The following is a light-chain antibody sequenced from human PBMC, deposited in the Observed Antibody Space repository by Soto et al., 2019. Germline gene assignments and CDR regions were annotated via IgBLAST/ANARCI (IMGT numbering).Light chain of an antibody. V-gene: IGKV3D-15*01. CDR1: QSVSSN. Sequence: EIVMTQSPTILSVSPGERATLSCRASQSVSSNLAWYQQKPGQPPRLLMYGVYTRAPGTPARFSGSGSGTEFTLTISSLQSEDVAVYYCQQYYSTPPLTFGGGTKVEIK. J-gene: IGKJ4*01. CDR3: QQYYSTPPLT. CDR2: GVY.